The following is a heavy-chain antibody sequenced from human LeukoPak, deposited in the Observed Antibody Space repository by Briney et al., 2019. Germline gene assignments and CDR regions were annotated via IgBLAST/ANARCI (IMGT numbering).Heavy chain of an antibody. CDR3: ARTDIVVVPAAMTFDY. V-gene: IGHV3-48*04. J-gene: IGHJ4*02. CDR2: ISSSSSTI. Sequence: GGSLRLSCAASGFTFSSYSMNWVRQAPGKGLEWVSYISSSSSTIYYADSVKGRFTISRDNAKNSLYLQMNSLRAEDTAVYYCARTDIVVVPAAMTFDYWGQGTLVTVSS. D-gene: IGHD2-2*01. CDR1: GFTFSSYS.